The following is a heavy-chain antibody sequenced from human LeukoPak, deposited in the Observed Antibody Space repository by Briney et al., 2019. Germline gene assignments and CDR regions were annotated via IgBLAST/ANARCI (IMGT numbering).Heavy chain of an antibody. V-gene: IGHV1-69*02. J-gene: IGHJ3*02. CDR1: GGTFSSYT. Sequence: GASVKVSCKASGGTFSSYTISWVRQAPGQGLEWMGRIIPILGIANYAQKFQGRVTITADKSTSTAYMELSSLRSEDTAVYYCARGYGDYGSGAFDIRGQGTMVTVSS. D-gene: IGHD4-17*01. CDR2: IIPILGIA. CDR3: ARGYGDYGSGAFDI.